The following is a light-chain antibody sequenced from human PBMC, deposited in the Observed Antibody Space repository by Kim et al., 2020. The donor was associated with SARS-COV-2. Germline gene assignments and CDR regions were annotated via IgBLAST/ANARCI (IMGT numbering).Light chain of an antibody. CDR1: SSDFDDYNY. CDR3: SSYTSSSGLMV. J-gene: IGLJ3*02. V-gene: IGLV2-14*01. Sequence: QSITIAFTGTSSDFDDYNYVSWYQQHPGKAPKLMIYEVTKRPSGVSYRFSGSKSGNTASLTISGLQAEDEADYYCSSYTSSSGLMVFGGGTQLTVL. CDR2: EVT.